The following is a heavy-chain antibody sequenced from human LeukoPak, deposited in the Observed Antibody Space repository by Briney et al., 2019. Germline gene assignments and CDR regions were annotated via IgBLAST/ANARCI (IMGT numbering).Heavy chain of an antibody. V-gene: IGHV3-23*01. CDR1: GFTFSSYW. CDR3: AREITMVRGVAY. J-gene: IGHJ4*02. D-gene: IGHD3-10*01. Sequence: GGSLRLSCAASGFTFSSYWTHWVRQAPGKGLEWVSAISGSGGSTYYADSVKGRFTISRDNSKNTLYLQMNSLRAEDTAVYYCAREITMVRGVAYWGQGTLVTVSS. CDR2: ISGSGGST.